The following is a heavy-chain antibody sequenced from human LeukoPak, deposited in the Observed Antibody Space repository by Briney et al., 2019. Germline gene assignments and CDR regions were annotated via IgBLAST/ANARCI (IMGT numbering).Heavy chain of an antibody. J-gene: IGHJ4*02. V-gene: IGHV3-7*01. CDR2: MREDGTEI. CDR1: GFPFDVQT. Sequence: GGSLRLSCAASGFPFDVQTMSWVRQAPGKGLDWVASMREDGTEIHYADSVKGRFTISRDNPKNSLYLQMNSLRAEDTAVYYCARGGATRGRFENWGQGTLVTVSS. D-gene: IGHD1-26*01. CDR3: ARGGATRGRFEN.